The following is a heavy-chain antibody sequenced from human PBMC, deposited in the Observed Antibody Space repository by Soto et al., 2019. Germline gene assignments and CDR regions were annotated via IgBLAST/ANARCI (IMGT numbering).Heavy chain of an antibody. V-gene: IGHV3-23*01. CDR2: ISGSGGST. D-gene: IGHD2-15*01. CDR3: AKDQDIVVVVAATPFDY. J-gene: IGHJ4*02. CDR1: GFTFSSYA. Sequence: WGSLRLSCAASGFTFSSYAMSWVRQAPGKGLEWVSAISGSGGSTYYADSVKGRFTISRDNSKNTLYLQMNSLRAEDTAVYYCAKDQDIVVVVAATPFDYWGQGTLVTVSP.